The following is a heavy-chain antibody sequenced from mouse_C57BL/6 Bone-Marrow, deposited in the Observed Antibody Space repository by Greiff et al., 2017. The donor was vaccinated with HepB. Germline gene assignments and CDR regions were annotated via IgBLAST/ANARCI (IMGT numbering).Heavy chain of an antibody. CDR3: ARGGDYDWYFDV. J-gene: IGHJ1*03. V-gene: IGHV1-55*01. CDR1: GYTFTSYW. CDR2: IYPGSGST. Sequence: VQLQQPGAALVKPGASVKMSCKASGYTFTSYWITWVKQRPGQGLEWIGDIYPGSGSTNYNEKFKSKATLTVDTSSSTAYMQLSSLTSEDSAVYYCARGGDYDWYFDVWGTGTTVTVAS. D-gene: IGHD2-4*01.